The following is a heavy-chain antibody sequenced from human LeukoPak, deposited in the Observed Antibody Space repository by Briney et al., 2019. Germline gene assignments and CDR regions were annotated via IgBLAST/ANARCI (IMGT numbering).Heavy chain of an antibody. CDR2: IKSKTNGGTT. J-gene: IGHJ4*02. CDR1: AFTFSKAW. Sequence: GGSLRLSCAASAFTFSKAWMSWVRQAPGKGLEWVGRIKSKTNGGTTDYAAPVKGRFTISRDDSKNTLFLQMNSLKTEDTAVYFCSTEGLNLYPDHWGQGTLVTVSS. CDR3: STEGLNLYPDH. V-gene: IGHV3-15*01.